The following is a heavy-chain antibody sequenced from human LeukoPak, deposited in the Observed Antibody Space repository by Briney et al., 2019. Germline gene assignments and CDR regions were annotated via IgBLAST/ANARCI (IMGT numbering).Heavy chain of an antibody. V-gene: IGHV3-7*01. J-gene: IGHJ3*02. CDR1: GFSFSTYW. Sequence: GGSLRLSCVASGFSFSTYWMTWVRQAPGKGLEWVANIKHDASEKYYVDSVKGRFTISRDNAKNSLYLQMNSLRAEDTSLYYCARPSVTTGVDAFDIWGQGTMVTVSS. CDR2: IKHDASEK. D-gene: IGHD4-11*01. CDR3: ARPSVTTGVDAFDI.